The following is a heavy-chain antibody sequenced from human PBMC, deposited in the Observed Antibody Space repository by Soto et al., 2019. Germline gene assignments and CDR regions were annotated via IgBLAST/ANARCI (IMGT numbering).Heavy chain of an antibody. CDR2: FKSKTDGGTT. V-gene: IGHV3-15*01. CDR3: TSNLHYYDSSGYYYADY. CDR1: GFTFSNAW. Sequence: VGSLRLSGAASGFTFSNAWMSWVRQAPGKGLEWVGRFKSKTDGGTTDYAAPVKGRFTISRDDSKNTLYLQMNSLKTEDTAVYYCTSNLHYYDSSGYYYADYWGQGTLVTV. J-gene: IGHJ4*02. D-gene: IGHD3-22*01.